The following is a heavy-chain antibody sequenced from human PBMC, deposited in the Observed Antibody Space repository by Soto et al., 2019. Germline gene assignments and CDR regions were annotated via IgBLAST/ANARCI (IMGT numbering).Heavy chain of an antibody. J-gene: IGHJ4*02. CDR3: ARAYSSSDDFDY. CDR1: GYAFTSYD. CDR2: MNPNSGDT. V-gene: IGHV1-8*01. D-gene: IGHD3-22*01. Sequence: ASVKVSCKASGYAFTSYDINWVRQATGQGLEWMGWMNPNSGDTGYVEKFQGRVTMTRDTSITTAYMELSSLRSEDTAVYYCARAYSSSDDFDYWGQGTLVTVSS.